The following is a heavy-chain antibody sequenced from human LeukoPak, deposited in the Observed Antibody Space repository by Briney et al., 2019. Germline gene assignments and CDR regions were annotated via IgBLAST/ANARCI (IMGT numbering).Heavy chain of an antibody. CDR1: GYTFTSYG. CDR2: ISAYNGNT. V-gene: IGHV1-18*01. J-gene: IGHJ6*02. CDR3: AREMVRGVMGPYGMDV. Sequence: ASVKVSCKASGYTFTSYGISWVRQAPGQGLEWMGWISAYNGNTNYAQKLQGRVTMTTDTPTSTAYMELRSLRSDDTAVYYCAREMVRGVMGPYGMDVWGQGTTVTVSS. D-gene: IGHD3-10*01.